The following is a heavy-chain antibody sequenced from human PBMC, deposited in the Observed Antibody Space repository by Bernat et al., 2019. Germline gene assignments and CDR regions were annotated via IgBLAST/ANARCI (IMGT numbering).Heavy chain of an antibody. CDR1: GFTFSSYG. D-gene: IGHD3-22*01. Sequence: QVQLVESGGGVVQPGRSLRLSCAASGFTFSSYGMHWVRQAPGKGLEWVAVIWYDGSNKYYADSVKGRFTISRDNSKNTRYLQMNSLRAEDTAVYYCARDQINYYDSSRIRRGFDPWGQGTLVTVSS. CDR2: IWYDGSNK. V-gene: IGHV3-33*01. CDR3: ARDQINYYDSSRIRRGFDP. J-gene: IGHJ5*02.